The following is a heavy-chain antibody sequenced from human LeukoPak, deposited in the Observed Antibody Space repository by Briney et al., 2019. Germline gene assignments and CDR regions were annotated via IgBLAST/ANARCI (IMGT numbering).Heavy chain of an antibody. V-gene: IGHV1-8*01. CDR1: GYTFTSYG. CDR3: ARGWTIAARYPGY. Sequence: ASVKVSCKASGYTFTSYGINWVRQATGQGLEWMGWMNPNSGNTGYAQKFQGRVTMTRNTSISTAYMELSSLRSEGTAVYYCARGWTIAARYPGYWGQGTLVTVSS. CDR2: MNPNSGNT. J-gene: IGHJ4*02. D-gene: IGHD6-6*01.